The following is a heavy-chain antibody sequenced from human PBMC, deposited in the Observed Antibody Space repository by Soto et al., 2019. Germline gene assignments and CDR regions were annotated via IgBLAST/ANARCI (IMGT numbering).Heavy chain of an antibody. D-gene: IGHD6-13*01. CDR1: GYTFTSYG. Sequence: QVQLVQSGAEVKKPGASVKVSCKASGYTFTSYGISWVRQAPGQGLEWMGWISAYNGNTNYAQKLQGRVTMTTDTSTSTAYMELRSLRSDDTAVYYCAGGPLYSSRWYDYYYYGMDVWGQGTTVTVSS. V-gene: IGHV1-18*04. J-gene: IGHJ6*02. CDR2: ISAYNGNT. CDR3: AGGPLYSSRWYDYYYYGMDV.